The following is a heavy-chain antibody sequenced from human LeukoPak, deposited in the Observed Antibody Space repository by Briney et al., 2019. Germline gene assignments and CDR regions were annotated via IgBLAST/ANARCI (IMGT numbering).Heavy chain of an antibody. D-gene: IGHD3-10*01. CDR2: ISSSRSFI. V-gene: IGHV3-21*01. CDR3: ARVVVVRGVIPSSPMDY. CDR1: GFTFSSYS. Sequence: GGSLRLSCAASGFTFSSYSMNWVRQAPGMGLEWVSSISSSRSFIYYADSVKGRFTISRDNAKNSLYLQMNSLRAEDTAVYYCARVVVVRGVIPSSPMDYWGQGTLVTVSS. J-gene: IGHJ4*02.